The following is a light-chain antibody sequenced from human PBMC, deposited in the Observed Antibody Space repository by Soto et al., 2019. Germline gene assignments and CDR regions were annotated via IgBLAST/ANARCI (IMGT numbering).Light chain of an antibody. J-gene: IGKJ2*01. CDR1: QHVSSN. V-gene: IGKV3-15*01. Sequence: EIVMTQSPATLSVSPGGSATLSCRASQHVSSNLAWYRQKPGQAPTLVIYRASTRATGIPARFSGSGSGTEFPLTISSLQSEDFAVYYCQQYNKWPYTFGQGTKLEI. CDR2: RAS. CDR3: QQYNKWPYT.